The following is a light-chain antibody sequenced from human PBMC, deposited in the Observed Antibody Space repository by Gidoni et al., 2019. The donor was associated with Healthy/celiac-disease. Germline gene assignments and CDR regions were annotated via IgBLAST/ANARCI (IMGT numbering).Light chain of an antibody. Sequence: QSELTQPPSVSGAPGQRVTISCTGSSSNIGAGYDVHWYQQLPGTAPKLLIYGNSNRPSGVPDRFSGSKSGTSASLAITGLQAEDEADYCCQSYDSSLSGSVVFGGGTKLTVL. V-gene: IGLV1-40*01. CDR3: QSYDSSLSGSVV. CDR2: GNS. CDR1: SSNIGAGYD. J-gene: IGLJ2*01.